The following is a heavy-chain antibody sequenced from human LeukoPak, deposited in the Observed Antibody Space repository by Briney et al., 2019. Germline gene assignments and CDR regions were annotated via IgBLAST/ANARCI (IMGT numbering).Heavy chain of an antibody. CDR1: GYTLATYG. V-gene: IGHV1-18*01. D-gene: IGHD4-11*01. Sequence: ASVKVSCKASGYTLATYGISWVRQAPGQGLEWMGWTSAYNSYTNSAQNVQGRLTMTTDTSTNTAYMELKSLRSDDTAVYYCARVDYSFSSDRYYYYGMDVWGQGTTVTVSS. CDR2: TSAYNSYT. CDR3: ARVDYSFSSDRYYYYGMDV. J-gene: IGHJ6*02.